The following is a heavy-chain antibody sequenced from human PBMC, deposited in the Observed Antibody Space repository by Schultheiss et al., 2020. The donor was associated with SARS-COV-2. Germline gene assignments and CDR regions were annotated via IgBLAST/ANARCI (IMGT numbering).Heavy chain of an antibody. CDR3: ARVGYYGSGRNGAFDI. J-gene: IGHJ3*02. CDR1: GGSISSYY. CDR2: IYYSGTT. Sequence: SETLSLTCTVSGGSISSYYWSWIRQPPGKGLEWIGYIYYSGTTYYNPSLKSRITISVDTSKNQFSLKLSSVTAADTAVYYCARVGYYGSGRNGAFDIWGQGTMVTVSS. D-gene: IGHD3-10*01. V-gene: IGHV4-59*12.